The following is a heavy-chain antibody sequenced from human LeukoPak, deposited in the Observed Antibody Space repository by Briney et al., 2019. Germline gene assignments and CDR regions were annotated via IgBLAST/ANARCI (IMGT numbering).Heavy chain of an antibody. CDR1: GFTFSSSA. Sequence: GGSLRLSCAASGFTFSSSAMSWVRQVPGKGLEWVSGISASGGSTSYADTVRGRFTISRDNSKNTLYVQMNSLRDEDTAVYYWAKDQRGEPPPHLAPWGQGTLVTVSP. J-gene: IGHJ5*02. CDR2: ISASGGST. V-gene: IGHV3-23*01. D-gene: IGHD1-14*01. CDR3: AKDQRGEPPPHLAP.